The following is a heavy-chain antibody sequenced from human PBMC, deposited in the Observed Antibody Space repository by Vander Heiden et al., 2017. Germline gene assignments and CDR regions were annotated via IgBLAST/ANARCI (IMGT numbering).Heavy chain of an antibody. CDR1: GFTFGGNA. Sequence: EVQLLESGGGLVQPGGSLRLSCAVSGFTFGGNAMAWFRQAPGKGLEWVSGLGSDSGTHYADSVRGRFTISSDNSKSTLYLQMDSLRVEDTAVYYCAKDLHFWSACDVWGQGTTVTVS. CDR3: AKDLHFWSACDV. D-gene: IGHD2-8*02. J-gene: IGHJ6*02. V-gene: IGHV3-23*01. CDR2: LGSDSGT.